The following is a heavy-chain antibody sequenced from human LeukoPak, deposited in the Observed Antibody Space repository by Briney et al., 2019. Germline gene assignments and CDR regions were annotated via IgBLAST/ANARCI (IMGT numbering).Heavy chain of an antibody. CDR3: ARWYCSSTSCYREGWFDP. V-gene: IGHV4-61*02. CDR2: IYTSGST. CDR1: GGSISSGSYY. Sequence: SETLSLTCTVSGGSISSGSYYWSWIRQPAGKGLEWIGRIYTSGSTNYNPSLKSRVTISVDTSKNQFSLKLSSVTAADTPVYYCARWYCSSTSCYREGWFDPWGQGTLVTVSS. J-gene: IGHJ5*02. D-gene: IGHD2-2*01.